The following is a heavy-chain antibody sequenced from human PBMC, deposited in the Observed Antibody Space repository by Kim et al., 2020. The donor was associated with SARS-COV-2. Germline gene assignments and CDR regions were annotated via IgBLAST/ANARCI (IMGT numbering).Heavy chain of an antibody. J-gene: IGHJ2*01. D-gene: IGHD1-26*01. CDR2: IYYSGST. Sequence: SETLSLTCTVSGGSISSYYWSWIRQPPGKGLEWIGYIYYSGSTNYNPSLKSRVTISVDTSKNQFSLKLSSVTAADTAVYYCARQAPGIARGWYFDLWGRGTLVTVSS. CDR1: GGSISSYY. CDR3: ARQAPGIARGWYFDL. V-gene: IGHV4-59*13.